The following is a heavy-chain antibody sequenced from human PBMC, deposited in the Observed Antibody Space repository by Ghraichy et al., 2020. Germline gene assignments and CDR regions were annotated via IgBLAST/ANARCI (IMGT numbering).Heavy chain of an antibody. D-gene: IGHD5-24*01. V-gene: IGHV5-51*01. J-gene: IGHJ5*02. Sequence: KVSCKGSGYSFTSYWIGWVRQMPGKGLEWMGIIYPGDSDTRYSPSFQGQVTISADKSISTAYLQWSSLKASDTAMYYCARRGGYMATITDDWFDPWGQGTLVTVSS. CDR2: IYPGDSDT. CDR3: ARRGGYMATITDDWFDP. CDR1: GYSFTSYW.